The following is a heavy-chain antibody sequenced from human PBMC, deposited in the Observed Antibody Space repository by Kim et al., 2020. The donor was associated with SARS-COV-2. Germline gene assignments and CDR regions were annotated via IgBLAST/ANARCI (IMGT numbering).Heavy chain of an antibody. D-gene: IGHD1-1*01. CDR1: GFTFSSYG. V-gene: IGHV3-30*18. J-gene: IGHJ6*02. Sequence: GGSLRLSCAASGFTFSSYGMHWVRQAPGKGLEWVAVISYDGSNKYYADSVKGRFTISRDNSKNTLYLQMNSLRAEDTAVYYCAKLATGTVYYYYGMDVWGQGTTVTVSS. CDR3: AKLATGTVYYYYGMDV. CDR2: ISYDGSNK.